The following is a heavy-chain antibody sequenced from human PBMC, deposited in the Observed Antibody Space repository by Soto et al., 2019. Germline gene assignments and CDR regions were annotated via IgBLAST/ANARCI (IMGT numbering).Heavy chain of an antibody. Sequence: SVKVSCKASGFTFTTLVVLWVRQARGHPLEWIGWIVVGSGNTNYAQKYQERVTITRDMSTGTAYMELSSLRSEDTAVYYCAKRTVGWYFDLWGRGTLVTVSS. CDR2: IVVGSGNT. CDR3: AKRTVGWYFDL. J-gene: IGHJ2*01. D-gene: IGHD4-17*01. CDR1: GFTFTTLV. V-gene: IGHV1-58*01.